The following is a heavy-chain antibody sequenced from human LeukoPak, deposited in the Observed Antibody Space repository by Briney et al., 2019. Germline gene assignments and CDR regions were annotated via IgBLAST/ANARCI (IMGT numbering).Heavy chain of an antibody. Sequence: WGTLSLTCTVSGGSISSYYWSWIRQPAGKGLEWIGRIYTSGSTNYNPSLKSRVTISVDKSKNQFSLKLSSVTAADTAVYYCARDNWNDDAFDIWGQGTMVTVSS. CDR1: GGSISSYY. V-gene: IGHV4-4*07. CDR2: IYTSGST. D-gene: IGHD1-1*01. CDR3: ARDNWNDDAFDI. J-gene: IGHJ3*02.